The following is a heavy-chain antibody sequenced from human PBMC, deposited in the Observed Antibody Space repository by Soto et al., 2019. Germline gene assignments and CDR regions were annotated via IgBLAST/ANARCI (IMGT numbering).Heavy chain of an antibody. CDR3: ARTYYDFWRGPPLGVAKYYFDY. CDR2: IYYSGST. Sequence: PSETLSLTCTVSGGSISSYYWSWIRQPPGKGLEWIGYIYYSGSTNYNPSLKSRVTISVDTSKNQFSLKLSSVTAADTAVYYCARTYYDFWRGPPLGVAKYYFDYWGQGTLVTVSS. D-gene: IGHD3-3*01. CDR1: GGSISSYY. V-gene: IGHV4-59*08. J-gene: IGHJ4*02.